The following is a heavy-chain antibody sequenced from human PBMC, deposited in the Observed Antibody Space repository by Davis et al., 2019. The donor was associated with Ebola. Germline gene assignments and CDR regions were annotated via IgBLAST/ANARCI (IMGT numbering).Heavy chain of an antibody. V-gene: IGHV4-61*09. D-gene: IGHD5-24*01. Sequence: PSETLSLTCSVSGASINRGAYYWTWIRQPAGRGLEWIGHIYSSGSTTYNPSLKSRLTISVDMSKNQFSLNLRSVTAADTAVYFCARDRDGYNFGYWGQGTLVTVSS. CDR1: GASINRGAYY. CDR2: IYSSGST. CDR3: ARDRDGYNFGY. J-gene: IGHJ4*02.